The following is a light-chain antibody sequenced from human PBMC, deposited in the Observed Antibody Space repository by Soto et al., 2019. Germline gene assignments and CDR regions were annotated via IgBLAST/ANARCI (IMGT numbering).Light chain of an antibody. CDR3: LQDYSYPYT. Sequence: AIQMTQSPSSLSASVGDRVTITCRASQDIKNDLGWYQQKPRRAPKLLMYSASTLHTEVPSRFSGSGSGSDFTLTISSLQPEDFATYYCLQDYSYPYTFGQGTKLEIK. CDR2: SAS. V-gene: IGKV1-6*01. CDR1: QDIKND. J-gene: IGKJ2*01.